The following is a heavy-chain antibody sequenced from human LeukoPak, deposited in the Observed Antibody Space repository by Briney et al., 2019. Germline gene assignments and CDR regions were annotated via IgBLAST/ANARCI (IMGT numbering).Heavy chain of an antibody. V-gene: IGHV4-38-2*02. CDR1: GYSISSGYY. CDR2: IYHSGTT. D-gene: IGHD6-13*01. J-gene: IGHJ6*03. CDR3: ARADYSSTWSHDYYYMDV. Sequence: SETLSLTCTVSGYSISSGYYWGWIRQPPGKGLEWIGSIYHSGTTYYNPSLKSRVTISVDTSKNQFSLKLSSVTAADTAVYYCARADYSSTWSHDYYYMDVWGKGTTVTVSS.